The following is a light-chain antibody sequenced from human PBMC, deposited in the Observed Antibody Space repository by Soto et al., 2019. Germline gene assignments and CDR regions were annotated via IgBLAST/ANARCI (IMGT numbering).Light chain of an antibody. CDR3: QSYESSLSGWV. Sequence: QSVLTQPPLVSGAPGQRVTISCTGSSSNIGAGYDVHWYQQLPGTAPKLLIYGNSNRPSGVPDRFSGSKSGTSASLAITGLQAEDEADYYCQSYESSLSGWVFGGVTKLTVL. V-gene: IGLV1-40*01. CDR1: SSNIGAGYD. J-gene: IGLJ3*02. CDR2: GNS.